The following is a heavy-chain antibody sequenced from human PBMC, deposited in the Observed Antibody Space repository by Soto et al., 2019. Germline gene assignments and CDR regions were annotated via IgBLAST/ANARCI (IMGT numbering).Heavy chain of an antibody. J-gene: IGHJ6*02. CDR2: ISGGGGST. CDR3: AREARPDVLRDLLIRQRAKIWGGDPSRGIGHYSYGMDV. Sequence: EVQLLESGGGLVQPGGSLRLSCAASGFTFNTYAMNWVRQVPGKGLEWVASISGGGGSTYYADSVKGRFTISRDTSKNTRYLQMNSLSAEDTAVYYCAREARPDVLRDLLIRQRAKIWGGDPSRGIGHYSYGMDVWGQGTTVTVSS. D-gene: IGHD2-21*02. V-gene: IGHV3-23*01. CDR1: GFTFNTYA.